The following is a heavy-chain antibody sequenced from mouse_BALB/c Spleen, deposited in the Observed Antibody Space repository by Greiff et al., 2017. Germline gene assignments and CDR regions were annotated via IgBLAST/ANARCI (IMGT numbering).Heavy chain of an antibody. CDR2: INSNGGST. Sequence: EVQLVESGGGLVQPGGSLKLSCAASGFTFSSYGMSWVRQTPDKRLELVATINSNGGSTYYPDSVKGRFTISRDNAKNTLYLQMSSLKSEDTAMYYCARDGYYGSSFDYWGQGTTLTVSS. D-gene: IGHD1-1*01. J-gene: IGHJ2*01. CDR1: GFTFSSYG. V-gene: IGHV5-6-3*01. CDR3: ARDGYYGSSFDY.